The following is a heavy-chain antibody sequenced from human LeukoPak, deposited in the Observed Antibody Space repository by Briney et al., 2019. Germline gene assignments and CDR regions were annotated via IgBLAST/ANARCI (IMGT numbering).Heavy chain of an antibody. CDR3: ARAPHFFDTSGSRYYFDY. CDR1: GGSISSSSYY. V-gene: IGHV4-39*07. J-gene: IGHJ4*02. CDR2: IYYSGST. D-gene: IGHD3-22*01. Sequence: TTSETLSLTCTVAGGSISSSSYYWGWIRQPPGKGLEWIGSIYYSGSTYYNPSLKSRVTISVDTSKNQFSLNLSSVTAADTAVYFCARAPHFFDTSGSRYYFDYWGQGALVTVSS.